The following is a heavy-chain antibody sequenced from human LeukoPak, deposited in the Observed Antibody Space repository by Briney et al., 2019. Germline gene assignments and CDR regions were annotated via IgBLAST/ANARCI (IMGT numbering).Heavy chain of an antibody. CDR3: ARGWVVGATIDY. J-gene: IGHJ4*02. Sequence: SETLSLTCAVSGGSFSGYYWSWIRQPPGKGLEWSGEINHSGSTNYNPSLKSRVTISVDTSKNQFSLKLSSVTAADTAVYYCARGWVVGATIDYWGQGTLVTVSS. CDR1: GGSFSGYY. CDR2: INHSGST. D-gene: IGHD1-26*01. V-gene: IGHV4-34*01.